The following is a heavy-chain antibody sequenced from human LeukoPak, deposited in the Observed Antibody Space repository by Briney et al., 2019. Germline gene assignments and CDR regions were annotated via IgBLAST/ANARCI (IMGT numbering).Heavy chain of an antibody. CDR3: ARGSVVADNFDY. J-gene: IGHJ4*03. V-gene: IGHV4-39*07. CDR1: TGSFSSGTYY. Sequence: SETLSLTCTVSTGSFSSGTYYWNWIRQPPGKGLEWIGSIYYSGSTYYNPSLKSRVTISVDTSKNQFSLKLSSVTAADTAVYYCARGSVVADNFDYWGQGTMVTVSS. CDR2: IYYSGST. D-gene: IGHD6-19*01.